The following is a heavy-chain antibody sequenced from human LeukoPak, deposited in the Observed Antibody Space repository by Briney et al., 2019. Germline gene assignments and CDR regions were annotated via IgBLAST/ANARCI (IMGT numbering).Heavy chain of an antibody. Sequence: GGSLRLSCAASGFTFSSYSMTWVRQAPGQGLEWVSSISGSGGSTYHADSVKGRFTISRDISKNTLYLQMNSLRAENTAAYYCAKSRASSGVAPAGYDYWGQGTLVTVSS. J-gene: IGHJ4*02. CDR1: GFTFSSYS. CDR3: AKSRASSGVAPAGYDY. V-gene: IGHV3-23*01. D-gene: IGHD6-13*01. CDR2: ISGSGGST.